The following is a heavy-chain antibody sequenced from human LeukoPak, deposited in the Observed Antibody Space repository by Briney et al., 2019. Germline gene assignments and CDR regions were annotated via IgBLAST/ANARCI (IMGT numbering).Heavy chain of an antibody. Sequence: ASVKVSCKASGYTFTRYYMHWVRQAPGRGPEWMGIINPSGGSTSYAQKFQGRVTMTRDTSTSTVYIELSSLRSEDTAVYYCARDSDYVWGSYRSAFDYWGQGTLVTVSS. D-gene: IGHD3-16*02. CDR2: INPSGGST. V-gene: IGHV1-46*01. CDR1: GYTFTRYY. CDR3: ARDSDYVWGSYRSAFDY. J-gene: IGHJ4*02.